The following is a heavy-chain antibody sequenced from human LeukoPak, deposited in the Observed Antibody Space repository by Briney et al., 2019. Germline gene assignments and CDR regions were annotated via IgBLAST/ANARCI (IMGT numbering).Heavy chain of an antibody. CDR3: AGGPDSFGNNYFDY. Sequence: SETLSLTCTVSGGSISSYYWSWIRQPAGKGLEWIGRIYTSGSTNYNPSLKSRVTMSVDTSKNQFSLKLSSVTAADTAVYYCAGGPDSFGNNYFDYWGQGTLVTVSS. D-gene: IGHD3-22*01. J-gene: IGHJ4*02. V-gene: IGHV4-4*07. CDR1: GGSISSYY. CDR2: IYTSGST.